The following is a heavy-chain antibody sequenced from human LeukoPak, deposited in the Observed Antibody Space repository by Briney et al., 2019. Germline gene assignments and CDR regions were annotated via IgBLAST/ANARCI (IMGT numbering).Heavy chain of an antibody. J-gene: IGHJ4*02. V-gene: IGHV3-21*01. CDR3: ARAPEAGYSYGYFDY. CDR2: ISSSSSYI. CDR1: GFTFSSYS. Sequence: GGSLRLSCAASGFTFSSYSMNWVRQAPGKGLEWVSSISSSSSYIYYADSVKGRFTISRDNAKNSLYLQMNSLRAEDTAVYYCARAPEAGYSYGYFDYWGQGTLVTVSS. D-gene: IGHD5-18*01.